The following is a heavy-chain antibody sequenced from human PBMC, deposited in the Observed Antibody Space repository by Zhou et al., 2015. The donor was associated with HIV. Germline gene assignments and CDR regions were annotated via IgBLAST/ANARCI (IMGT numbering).Heavy chain of an antibody. CDR1: GGTFSSYA. V-gene: IGHV1-69*01. CDR2: IIPIFGTA. J-gene: IGHJ4*02. Sequence: QVQLVQSGAEVKKPGSSVKVSCKASGGTFSSYAISWVRQAPGQGLEWMGGIIPIFGTANYAQKFQGRVTITADESTSTAYMELSSLRSEDTAVYYCARDPSLDCSGGSCYSPFDYWGQGTLVTVSS. D-gene: IGHD2-15*01. CDR3: ARDPSLDCSGGSCYSPFDY.